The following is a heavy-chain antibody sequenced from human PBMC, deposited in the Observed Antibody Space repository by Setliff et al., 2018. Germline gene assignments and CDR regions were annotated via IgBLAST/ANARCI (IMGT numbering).Heavy chain of an antibody. CDR3: ARRQGASGTTLYY. D-gene: IGHD3-10*01. CDR1: GYTFTSYD. V-gene: IGHV1-8*02. J-gene: IGHJ4*02. Sequence: ASVKVSCKASGYTFTSYDINWVRQATGQGPEWMGWMNPNSGNTGYAQKFQGRVTMTRNTSISTAYMELTNLRSEDTAVYYCARRQGASGTTLYYWGQGTLVTVSS. CDR2: MNPNSGNT.